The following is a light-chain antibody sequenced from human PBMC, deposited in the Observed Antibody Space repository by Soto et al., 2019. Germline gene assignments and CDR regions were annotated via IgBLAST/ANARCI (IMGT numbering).Light chain of an antibody. V-gene: IGLV2-8*01. CDR2: EVN. CDR1: SSDIGGFNY. CDR3: SSYAGSNSYV. Sequence: QSALTQPPSASGSPGQSVTISCTGTSSDIGGFNYVSWYQQHPGKAPKLMIYEVNKRPSGVPDRFSGPKSGNTASLTVSGLQAEDEADYYCSSYAGSNSYVFGTGTKVTVL. J-gene: IGLJ1*01.